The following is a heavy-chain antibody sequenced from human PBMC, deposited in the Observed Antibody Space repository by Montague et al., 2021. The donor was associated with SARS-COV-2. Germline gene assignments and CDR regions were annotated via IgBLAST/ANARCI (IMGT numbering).Heavy chain of an antibody. Sequence: TLSLTCTVSGGSISSGGYYWSWIRQHPGKGLEWIGYIYYSGSTYYNPSLKSRVTISVDTSKNQFSLKLSSMTAADTAVYYSAREKRHYCSSTSCYDNYYYYGMDVWGQGTTVTVSS. CDR3: AREKRHYCSSTSCYDNYYYYGMDV. J-gene: IGHJ6*02. V-gene: IGHV4-31*03. CDR2: IYYSGST. D-gene: IGHD2-2*01. CDR1: GGSISSGGYY.